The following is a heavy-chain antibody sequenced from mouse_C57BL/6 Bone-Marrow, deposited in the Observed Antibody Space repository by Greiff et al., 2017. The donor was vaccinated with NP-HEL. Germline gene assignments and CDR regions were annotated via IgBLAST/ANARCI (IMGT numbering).Heavy chain of an antibody. J-gene: IGHJ2*01. V-gene: IGHV1-81*01. Sequence: VQGVESGAELARPGASVKLSCTASGYTFTSYGISWVKPRTGQGLEWIGEIYPRSGTTYYNANFKGKAPLTADKSSSTAYMEHRSLTSEDSAVDFSARCDCAGSSYYFDYWGQGTTLTVSS. CDR1: GYTFTSYG. CDR3: ARCDCAGSSYYFDY. D-gene: IGHD1-1*01. CDR2: IYPRSGTT.